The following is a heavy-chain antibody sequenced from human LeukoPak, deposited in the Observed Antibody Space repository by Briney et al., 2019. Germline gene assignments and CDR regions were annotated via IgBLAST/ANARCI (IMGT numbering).Heavy chain of an antibody. D-gene: IGHD5-24*01. Sequence: GASLQISCKGSGYSFSTYWIAWVRPLPGKGLEWMGIIYPGDSDTRYSPSFQGQVTISADKSITTAYLQWSSLKASDTAMYYCARQADGYSYFAYWGQGALVTVSS. CDR3: ARQADGYSYFAY. CDR1: GYSFSTYW. V-gene: IGHV5-51*01. J-gene: IGHJ4*02. CDR2: IYPGDSDT.